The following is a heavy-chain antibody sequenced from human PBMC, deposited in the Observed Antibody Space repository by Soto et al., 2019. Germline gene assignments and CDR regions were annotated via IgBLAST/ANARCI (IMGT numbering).Heavy chain of an antibody. CDR3: ARELRFLLNYGMDV. V-gene: IGHV3-33*01. D-gene: IGHD3-3*01. Sequence: GGSLRLSCAASGFTFSSYGMHWVRQAPGKGLEWVAVIWYDGSNKYYADSVKGRFTISRDNSKNTLYLQMNSLRAEDTAVYYCARELRFLLNYGMDVWGQGSTVTVSS. J-gene: IGHJ6*02. CDR2: IWYDGSNK. CDR1: GFTFSSYG.